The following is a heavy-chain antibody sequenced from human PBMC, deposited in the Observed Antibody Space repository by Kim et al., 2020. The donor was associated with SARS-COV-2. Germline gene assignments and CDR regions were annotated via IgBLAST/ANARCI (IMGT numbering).Heavy chain of an antibody. CDR3: ARLSHSGSYPFSLDL. J-gene: IGHJ5*02. D-gene: IGHD3-22*01. V-gene: IGHV5-10-1*01. CDR1: GYIFTDYW. CDR2: IDPRDSYT. Sequence: GESLKISCQGSGYIFTDYWINWVRQMPGKGLEWVGFIDPRDSYTKYNPSFHGHVSISVDKTITTTYLHWTSLEASDSAVFFCARLSHSGSYPFSLDLWGQGTLVTVSS.